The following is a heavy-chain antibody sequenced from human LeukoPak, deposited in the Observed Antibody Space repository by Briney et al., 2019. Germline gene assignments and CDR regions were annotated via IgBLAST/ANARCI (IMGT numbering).Heavy chain of an antibody. CDR3: VRGSLASGVVVYYYYYLDV. D-gene: IGHD3-3*01. J-gene: IGHJ6*03. V-gene: IGHV3-48*01. CDR2: ISASRGIT. CDR1: RFTFNIYA. Sequence: GGSLRLSCAASRFTFNIYAMNWVRQAPGMGLEWLSYISASRGITYYADSVKGRFTISRDNAKNSLYLQMNSLRAEDTAVYYCVRGSLASGVVVYYYYYLDVWGKGTTVTVSS.